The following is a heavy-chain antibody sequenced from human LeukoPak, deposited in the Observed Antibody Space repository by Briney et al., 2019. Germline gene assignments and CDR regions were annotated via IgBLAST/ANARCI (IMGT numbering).Heavy chain of an antibody. CDR1: GGSISSYY. CDR3: ARAYCGGDCYSGGLVYFDY. Sequence: PSETLSLTCTVSGGSISSYYWSWIRQPAGKGLEWIGRIYTSGSTNYNPSLKSRVTMSVDTSKNQFSLKLSSVTAADTAVYYCARAYCGGDCYSGGLVYFDYWGQGTLVTVSS. J-gene: IGHJ4*02. D-gene: IGHD2-21*02. CDR2: IYTSGST. V-gene: IGHV4-4*07.